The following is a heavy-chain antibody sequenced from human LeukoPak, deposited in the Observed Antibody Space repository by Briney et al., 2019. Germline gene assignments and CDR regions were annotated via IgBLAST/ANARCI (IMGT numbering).Heavy chain of an antibody. Sequence: SVKVSCKASGGTFSSYAISWVRQAPGQGLEWMGVIIPILGTANYAQKFQGRVTITTDESTSTAYMERSSLRFEDTAVYYCARDSVKWLFDYWGQGTLVTVSS. CDR2: IIPILGTA. V-gene: IGHV1-69*05. J-gene: IGHJ4*02. CDR3: ARDSVKWLFDY. CDR1: GGTFSSYA. D-gene: IGHD3-22*01.